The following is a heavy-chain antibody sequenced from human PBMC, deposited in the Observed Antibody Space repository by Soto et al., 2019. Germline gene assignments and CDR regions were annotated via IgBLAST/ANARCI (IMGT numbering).Heavy chain of an antibody. J-gene: IGHJ4*02. D-gene: IGHD5-12*01. CDR1: GFTFSDYG. CDR2: ISYTGTNK. Sequence: QMQLVESGGGVVQPGTSLRLSCAASGFTFSDYGMNWVRQAPGKGPEWVALISYTGTNKYYAVTVKGRFTISRDNSRNTLYLQMNSLRAEDTAVYYCAKKREDYNYVHLWGQGTLVTVSS. CDR3: AKKREDYNYVHL. V-gene: IGHV3-30*18.